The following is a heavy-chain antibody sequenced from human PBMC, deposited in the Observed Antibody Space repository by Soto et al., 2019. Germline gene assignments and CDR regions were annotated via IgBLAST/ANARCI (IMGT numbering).Heavy chain of an antibody. CDR1: GYIFTCYV. CDR2: IYPNTSST. CDR3: ARNACSSDHYYFMDA. Sequence: ASVKVSCKASGYIFTCYVIHWLRQAPGQGLEWMAWIYPNTSSTHYAHTFKGRVTMTRDKSIGAVFLEMNSLRPEDTALYFCARNACSSDHYYFMDAWGQGTPVTVSS. V-gene: IGHV1-2*02. J-gene: IGHJ6*02. D-gene: IGHD6-25*01.